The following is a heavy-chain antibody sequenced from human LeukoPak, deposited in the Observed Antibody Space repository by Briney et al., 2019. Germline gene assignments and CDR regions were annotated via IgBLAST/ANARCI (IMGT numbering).Heavy chain of an antibody. D-gene: IGHD6-19*01. CDR1: EFSVGSNY. CDR3: ATSSGWSYYFDY. Sequence: GGSLRLSCAASEFSVGSNYMTWVRQAPGKGLEWVSLIYSGGSTYYIDSVKDRFTISRDYSRNILYLQMNSLRVEDTAVYFCATSSGWSYYFDYWGQGILVTVSS. V-gene: IGHV3-53*01. J-gene: IGHJ4*02. CDR2: IYSGGST.